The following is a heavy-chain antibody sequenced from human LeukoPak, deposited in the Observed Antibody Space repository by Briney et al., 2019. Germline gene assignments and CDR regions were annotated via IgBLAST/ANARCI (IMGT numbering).Heavy chain of an antibody. CDR3: ARYSSSWYRNAFDI. Sequence: ASVKVSCKASGYTFTGYYMHWVRQAPGQGLEWVGWINPNSGGTNYAQKFQGRVTMTRDTSISTAYMELSRLRSDDTAVYYCARYSSSWYRNAFDIWGQGTMVTVSS. CDR2: INPNSGGT. V-gene: IGHV1-2*02. J-gene: IGHJ3*02. CDR1: GYTFTGYY. D-gene: IGHD6-13*01.